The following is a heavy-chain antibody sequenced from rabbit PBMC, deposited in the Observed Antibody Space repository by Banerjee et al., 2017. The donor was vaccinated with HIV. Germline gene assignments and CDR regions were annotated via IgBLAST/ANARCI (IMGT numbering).Heavy chain of an antibody. V-gene: IGHV1S45*01. CDR1: GFDFSSHG. CDR2: INSNTGNT. CDR3: ARDRAGAGDIGDGMFNL. J-gene: IGHJ4*01. Sequence: QQQLEESGGGLVQPGGSLKLSCKASGFDFSSHGVSWGRQAPGKGLEWIACINSNTGNTVYASWAKGPFTISKTSSTTVTLQMTSLTAADTATYFCARDRAGAGDIGDGMFNLWGQGTLVTVS. D-gene: IGHD2-1*01.